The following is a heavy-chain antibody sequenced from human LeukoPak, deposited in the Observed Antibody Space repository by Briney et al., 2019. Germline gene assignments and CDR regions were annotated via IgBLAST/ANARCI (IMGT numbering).Heavy chain of an antibody. CDR1: GGSISSPGSF. CDR2: VYSTGRT. D-gene: IGHD1-14*01. CDR3: ARRRPITPSWFDP. Sequence: SETLSLTCTVSGGSISSPGSFWSWIRQPAGKGLEWIGRVYSTGRTNYNPSLKSRVTISVDTSKNQFSLKLSSVTAADTAVYYCARRRPITPSWFDPWGQGTLVTVSS. J-gene: IGHJ5*02. V-gene: IGHV4-61*02.